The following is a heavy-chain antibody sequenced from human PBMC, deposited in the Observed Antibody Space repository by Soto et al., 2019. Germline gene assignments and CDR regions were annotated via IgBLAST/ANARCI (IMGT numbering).Heavy chain of an antibody. CDR1: GFVVTDNY. D-gene: IGHD6-19*01. CDR3: ASETHGYSNGWSI. CDR2: IYNTGTT. Sequence: EVQLVETGGGLTQPGGSLRLSCSASGFVVTDNYMTWVRQAPGKGLEWVSVIYNTGTTYYADSVKDRFTISWDISKNALDLQMNNLTIDDSAVYFCASETHGYSNGWSIWGHGTMVTVSS. V-gene: IGHV3-53*02. J-gene: IGHJ3*02.